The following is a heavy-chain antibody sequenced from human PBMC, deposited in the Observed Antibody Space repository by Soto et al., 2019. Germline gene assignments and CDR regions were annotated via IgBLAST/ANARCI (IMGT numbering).Heavy chain of an antibody. V-gene: IGHV3-74*01. CDR2: INSDGSST. CDR1: GFTFSSYW. Sequence: EVQLVESGGGLVQPGGSLRLSCAASGFTFSSYWMHWVRQAPGKGLVWVSRINSDGSSTSYADSVKGRFTISRDNAKNTLYLQMNSLRAEDTAVYYCASGLCSTCCQRYTSYYMDVWGKGTTVTVSS. J-gene: IGHJ6*03. D-gene: IGHD2-2*01. CDR3: ASGLCSTCCQRYTSYYMDV.